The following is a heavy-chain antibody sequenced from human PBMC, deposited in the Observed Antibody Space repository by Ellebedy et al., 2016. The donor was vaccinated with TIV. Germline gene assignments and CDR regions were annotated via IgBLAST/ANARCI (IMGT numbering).Heavy chain of an antibody. Sequence: MPSETLSLTCTVSGGSISSYYWSWIRQPAGKRLEWIGRIYSSGRTTYNPSLNSRVTMSVDTSENQFSLKLSSVTAADTAVYYCVRETYSSGFVDYWGQGALVTVSS. V-gene: IGHV4-4*07. CDR1: GGSISSYY. J-gene: IGHJ4*02. CDR3: VRETYSSGFVDY. D-gene: IGHD6-19*01. CDR2: IYSSGRT.